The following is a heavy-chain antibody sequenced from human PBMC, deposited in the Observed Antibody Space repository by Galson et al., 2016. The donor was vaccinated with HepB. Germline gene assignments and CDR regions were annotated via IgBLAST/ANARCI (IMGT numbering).Heavy chain of an antibody. CDR2: ISTYNGDT. CDR3: ARLTTGTFDF. J-gene: IGHJ3*01. V-gene: IGHV1-18*01. Sequence: SVKVSCKASGYTFISYGISWVRQAPGQGLEWMGWISTYNGDTHYAQKLQGRVTMTMDTSTTTAYMELRGLISDDTAVYYCARLTTGTFDFWGQGTLITVSS. CDR1: GYTFISYG. D-gene: IGHD3-3*01.